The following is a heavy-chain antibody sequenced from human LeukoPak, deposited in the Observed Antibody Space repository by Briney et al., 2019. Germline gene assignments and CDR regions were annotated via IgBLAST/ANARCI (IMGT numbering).Heavy chain of an antibody. CDR3: AKAWTTVVNPNGYYFDS. D-gene: IGHD4-23*01. CDR1: GFTFHTYA. J-gene: IGHJ4*02. CDR2: LSTTGATK. Sequence: GGSLRLSCGASGFTFHTYAMIWVRQARGKGRECVSALSTTGATKYYDAYVKGRFTISRDNYKTPLSLQINSLRVEDTALYYCAKAWTTVVNPNGYYFDSWGAGTLVTVSS. V-gene: IGHV3-23*02.